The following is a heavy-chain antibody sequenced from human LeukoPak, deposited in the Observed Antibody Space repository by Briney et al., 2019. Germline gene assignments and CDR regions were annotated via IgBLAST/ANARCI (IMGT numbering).Heavy chain of an antibody. CDR2: IYYSGST. D-gene: IGHD6-13*01. CDR1: GGSISSYY. V-gene: IGHV4-59*01. CDR3: ARDGDSSSWADWFDP. J-gene: IGHJ5*02. Sequence: SETLSLTCTVSGGSISSYYWSWIRQPPGKGLEWIGYIYYSGSTNYNPSLKSRVTISVDTSKNQFSLKLSSVTAADAAVYYCARDGDSSSWADWFDPWGQGTLVTVSS.